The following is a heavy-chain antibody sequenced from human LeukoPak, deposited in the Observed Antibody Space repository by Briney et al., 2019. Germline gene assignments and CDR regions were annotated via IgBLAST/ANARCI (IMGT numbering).Heavy chain of an antibody. D-gene: IGHD3-10*01. CDR2: IWYDGSNK. Sequence: PGCSLRLSCAASGFTFSGYGMHWVRQAPGKGLEWVAVIWYDGSNKYYADSVKGRFTISRDNSQNTLYLQMNSLRAEDTAVYYCARDRGLTMVRGVIRKAGYMDVWGKGTTVTVSS. CDR1: GFTFSGYG. V-gene: IGHV3-33*01. CDR3: ARDRGLTMVRGVIRKAGYMDV. J-gene: IGHJ6*03.